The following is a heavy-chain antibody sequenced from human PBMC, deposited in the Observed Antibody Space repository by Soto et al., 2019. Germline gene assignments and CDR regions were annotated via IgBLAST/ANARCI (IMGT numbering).Heavy chain of an antibody. CDR3: AKDQAAMAKSYWFDP. J-gene: IGHJ5*02. V-gene: IGHV3-23*01. Sequence: EVQLLESGGGLVQPGGSLRLSCAASGFTFSSYAMSWVRQAPGKGLEWVSTISGSGGSTYYADSVKSRFTISRDNSKNTLYLQMNSLRAEDTAVYYCAKDQAAMAKSYWFDPWGQGTLVTVSS. D-gene: IGHD5-18*01. CDR1: GFTFSSYA. CDR2: ISGSGGST.